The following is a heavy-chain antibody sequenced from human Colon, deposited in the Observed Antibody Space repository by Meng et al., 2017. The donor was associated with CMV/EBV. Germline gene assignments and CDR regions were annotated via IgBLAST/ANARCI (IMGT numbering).Heavy chain of an antibody. V-gene: IGHV3-7*03. CDR1: GFTFSSNW. D-gene: IGHD1-26*01. Sequence: GESLKISCAASGFTFSSNWMNWVRQAPGKGLEWVANIKQDGSEKYYVDSVKGRFTISRDNAKNSLYLQMSSLRAEDTAVYYCAKFQSGSYYTDYFDYWGQGTLVTVSS. CDR3: AKFQSGSYYTDYFDY. J-gene: IGHJ4*02. CDR2: IKQDGSEK.